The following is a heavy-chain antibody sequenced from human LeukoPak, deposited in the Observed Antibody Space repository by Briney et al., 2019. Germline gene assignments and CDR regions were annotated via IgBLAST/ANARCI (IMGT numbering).Heavy chain of an antibody. CDR2: ISSDGSNK. CDR1: GFIFSTYA. V-gene: IGHV3-30*04. Sequence: PGGSLRLSCAASGFIFSTYAMHWVRQAPGKGLEWVAVISSDGSNKYYADSVKGRFTLSRDNSEKTLYLHMNSLRAEDTAVFYCAKVRDGLVVNAFDIWGQGTMVTVSS. CDR3: AKVRDGLVVNAFDI. D-gene: IGHD3-22*01. J-gene: IGHJ3*02.